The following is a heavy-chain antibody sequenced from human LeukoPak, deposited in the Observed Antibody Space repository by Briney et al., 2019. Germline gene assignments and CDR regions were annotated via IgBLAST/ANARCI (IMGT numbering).Heavy chain of an antibody. V-gene: IGHV1-69*04. D-gene: IGHD6-6*01. CDR1: GGTFSSYT. J-gene: IGHJ4*02. CDR3: ARDQGIAARGDY. Sequence: GASVKVSCKASGGTFSSYTISWVRQAPGQGLEWMGRIIPILGIANYAQKFQGRVTMTRDTSTSTVYMELSSLRSEDTAVYYCARDQGIAARGDYWGQGTLVTVSS. CDR2: IIPILGIA.